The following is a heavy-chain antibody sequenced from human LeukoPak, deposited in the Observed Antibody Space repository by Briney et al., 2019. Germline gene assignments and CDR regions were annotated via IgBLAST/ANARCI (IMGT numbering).Heavy chain of an antibody. CDR2: ISVSGNT. CDR1: GFNFSSYA. J-gene: IGHJ4*02. D-gene: IGHD2-15*01. CDR3: AKAPVTTCSGAHCYPFDY. Sequence: GGSLRLSCAASGFNFSSYAMSWVRQGPGKGLEWVSAISVSGNTYHADSVKGRFTISRDSSKNTLYLQMNSLRAGDAAVYYCAKAPVTTCSGAHCYPFDYGSQGTLATVSS. V-gene: IGHV3-23*01.